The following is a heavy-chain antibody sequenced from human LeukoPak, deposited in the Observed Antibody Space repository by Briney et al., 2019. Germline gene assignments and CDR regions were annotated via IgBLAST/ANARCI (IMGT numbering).Heavy chain of an antibody. CDR2: IPYDGSQN. D-gene: IGHD2-2*01. CDR1: DFPFIGYT. V-gene: IGHV3-30*04. CDR3: TREGRFKAQHLFDY. J-gene: IGHJ4*02. Sequence: GGSLRLSCAASDFPFIGYTMYWVRQAPGKGLEWVAGIPYDGSQNSYADSVKGRFSISRDNSKSALYLQLSSLRPEDTAVYYCTREGRFKAQHLFDYWGQGTMVTVSS.